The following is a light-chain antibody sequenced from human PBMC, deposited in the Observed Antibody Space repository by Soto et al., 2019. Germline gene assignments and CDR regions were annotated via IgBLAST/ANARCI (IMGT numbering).Light chain of an antibody. J-gene: IGKJ4*01. CDR3: QQGNSFPLT. V-gene: IGKV1-12*01. CDR1: QDISSW. CDR2: AAS. Sequence: DIQMTQSPSSVSASVGDRVTITCRASQDISSWLAWFQQKPGQAPKLLIYAASSLKIGVPSRFSGSGSGTDFTLTISSLQPEDSATYYCQQGNSFPLTFGGGTKVEIK.